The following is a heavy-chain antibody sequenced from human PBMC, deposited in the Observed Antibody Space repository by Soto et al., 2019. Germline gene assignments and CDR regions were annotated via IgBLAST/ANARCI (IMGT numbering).Heavy chain of an antibody. CDR1: GYTFTSYA. D-gene: IGHD3-9*01. J-gene: IGHJ4*02. CDR3: ARLYYDILTGYPSPEY. CDR2: INAGNGNT. Sequence: GASVKVSCKASGYTFTSYAMHWVRQAPGQRLEWMGWINAGNGNTKYSQRFQGRVTITRDTSASTAYMELSSLRSEDTAVYYCARLYYDILTGYPSPEYWGQATLVTVSS. V-gene: IGHV1-3*01.